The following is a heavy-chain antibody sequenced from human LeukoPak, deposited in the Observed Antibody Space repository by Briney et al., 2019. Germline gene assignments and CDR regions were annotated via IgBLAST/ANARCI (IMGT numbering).Heavy chain of an antibody. CDR1: GFTFDDYA. CDR2: ISWNSGSI. D-gene: IGHD3-3*01. CDR3: AKGGSGYCKSFFDY. V-gene: IGHV3-9*01. J-gene: IGHJ4*02. Sequence: GRSLRLSCAASGFTFDDYAMHWVRQAPGKGLEWVSGISWNSGSIGYADSVKGRFTISRDNAKNSLYLQMNSLRAEDTALYYCAKGGSGYCKSFFDYWGQGTLVTVSS.